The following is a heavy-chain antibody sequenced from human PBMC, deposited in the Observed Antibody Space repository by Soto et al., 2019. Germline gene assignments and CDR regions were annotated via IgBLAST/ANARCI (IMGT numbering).Heavy chain of an antibody. CDR3: ARDVYYNQVDY. J-gene: IGHJ4*02. D-gene: IGHD1-26*01. CDR2: IKKEGNSA. Sequence: EVYLVESGGNLVQPGGSLRLSCAASGFTFSGRWMHWVRQAPGKGLVWVARIKKEGNSATYADSVRGRFTISRDNSKNTLYLQMNSLRAEDTAIYYCARDVYYNQVDYWGQGTLVTVSS. V-gene: IGHV3-74*01. CDR1: GFTFSGRW.